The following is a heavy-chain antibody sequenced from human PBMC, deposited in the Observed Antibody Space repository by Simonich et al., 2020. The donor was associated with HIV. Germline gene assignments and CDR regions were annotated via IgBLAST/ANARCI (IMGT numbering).Heavy chain of an antibody. Sequence: QVQLVESGGGVVQPGRSLRLSCAASGFTFSSYAMHWVRQAPGKGLEGVAVISYDGSNKYYADSVKGRFTISRDNSKNTLYLQMNSLRAEDTAVYYCASVGDQIDYWGQGTLVTVSS. CDR3: ASVGDQIDY. CDR1: GFTFSSYA. CDR2: ISYDGSNK. V-gene: IGHV3-30*04. J-gene: IGHJ4*02.